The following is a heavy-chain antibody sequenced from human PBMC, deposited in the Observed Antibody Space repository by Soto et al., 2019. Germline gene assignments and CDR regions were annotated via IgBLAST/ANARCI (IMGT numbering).Heavy chain of an antibody. V-gene: IGHV4-31*03. Sequence: PSETLSLTCTVSGGSISSGGYYWSWIRQHPGKGLEWIGYIYYSGSTYYNPSLKSRVTISVDTSKNQFSLKLSSVTAADTAVYYCARDAGIAAAGTGTWFDPWGQGTLVTVSS. D-gene: IGHD6-13*01. CDR2: IYYSGST. CDR3: ARDAGIAAAGTGTWFDP. J-gene: IGHJ5*02. CDR1: GGSISSGGYY.